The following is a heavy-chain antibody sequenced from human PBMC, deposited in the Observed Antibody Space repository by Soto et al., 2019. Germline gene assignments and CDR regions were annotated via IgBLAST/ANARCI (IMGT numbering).Heavy chain of an antibody. CDR3: AKTANGWFSAFDS. CDR1: GFTFSSYA. V-gene: IGHV3-23*01. CDR2: ISGSGGTT. J-gene: IGHJ3*02. D-gene: IGHD6-19*01. Sequence: EVQLLESGGGLVQPGGSLRLSCAASGFTFSSYAMSWVRQAPGKGLEWVSAISGSGGTTYYADSVKGRFTFSRDNYKNTLYLQINSLRDEETDVYYCAKTANGWFSAFDSWGQGTMCNVSS.